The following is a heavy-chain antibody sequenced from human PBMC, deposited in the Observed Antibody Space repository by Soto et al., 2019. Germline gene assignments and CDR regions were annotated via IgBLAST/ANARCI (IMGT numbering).Heavy chain of an antibody. V-gene: IGHV6-1*01. CDR3: ASLDIVVVPAPNEPFDY. Sequence: PSQTLSLTCAISGDSVSSNTVAWNWIRQSPSRGLEWLGRTYYRSKWYDDYAESVKSRITINPDTSKNQFSLHLNSVTLEDTAVYYCASLDIVVVPAPNEPFDYWGQGTLVTVSS. J-gene: IGHJ4*02. D-gene: IGHD2-2*03. CDR1: GDSVSSNTVA. CDR2: TYYRSKWYD.